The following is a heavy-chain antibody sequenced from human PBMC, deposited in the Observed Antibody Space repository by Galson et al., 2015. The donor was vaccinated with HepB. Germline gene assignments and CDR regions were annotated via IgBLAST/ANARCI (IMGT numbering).Heavy chain of an antibody. Sequence: TLSLTCAVSGGSISSSNWWSWVRQPPGKGLEWIGEIYHSGSTNYNPSLKSRVTISVDKSKNQFSLKLSSVTAADTAVYYCASWTCSSTSCYVWAFDYWGQGTLVTVSS. J-gene: IGHJ4*02. V-gene: IGHV4-4*02. CDR2: IYHSGST. D-gene: IGHD2-2*01. CDR3: ASWTCSSTSCYVWAFDY. CDR1: GGSISSSNW.